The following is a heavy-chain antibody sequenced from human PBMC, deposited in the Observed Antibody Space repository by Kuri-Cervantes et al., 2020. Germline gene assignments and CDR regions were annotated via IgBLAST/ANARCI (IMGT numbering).Heavy chain of an antibody. J-gene: IGHJ4*02. D-gene: IGHD3-10*01. CDR1: GESIISYY. CDR2: IHYSGRT. V-gene: IGHV4-59*12. CDR3: ARVEFGVTLVQGAFDY. Sequence: GSLRLSCTVSGESIISYYWSWIRQPPGKGLEWIGYIHYSGRTSYNPSLKSRVTISVDTSKNQFSLKLSSVTAADTAVYYCARVEFGVTLVQGAFDYWGQGTLVTVSS.